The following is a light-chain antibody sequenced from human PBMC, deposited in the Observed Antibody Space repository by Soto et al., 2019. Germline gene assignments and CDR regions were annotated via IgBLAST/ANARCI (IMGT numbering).Light chain of an antibody. J-gene: IGKJ4*01. CDR3: QQYNSYPT. V-gene: IGKV1-5*03. Sequence: DIQMTQSPSTLSASVGDRVTITCRASQSISSWLAWYQQKPGKAPKLLIYKASSLESGLPSRFSGSGSGTEFTLTISSLQPDEFATYYCQQYNSYPTFGGGTKVEIK. CDR1: QSISSW. CDR2: KAS.